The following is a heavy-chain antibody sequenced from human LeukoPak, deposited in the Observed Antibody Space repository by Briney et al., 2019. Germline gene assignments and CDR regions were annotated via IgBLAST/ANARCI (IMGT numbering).Heavy chain of an antibody. CDR1: GFTFSSYA. Sequence: PGGPLRLSCAASGFTFSSYAMHWVRQAPGKGLEWVAVISYDGSNKYYADSVKGRFTISRDNSKNTLYLQMNSLRAEDTAVYYCARGGLPFDYWGQGTLVTVSS. J-gene: IGHJ4*02. V-gene: IGHV3-30-3*01. CDR3: ARGGLPFDY. CDR2: ISYDGSNK. D-gene: IGHD3/OR15-3a*01.